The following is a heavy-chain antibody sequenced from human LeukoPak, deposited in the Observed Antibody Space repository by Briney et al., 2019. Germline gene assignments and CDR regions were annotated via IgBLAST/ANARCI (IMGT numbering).Heavy chain of an antibody. D-gene: IGHD3-10*01. CDR1: GYTLTELS. V-gene: IGHV1-24*01. CDR3: ATLWFGELFPIMDV. Sequence: ASVKVSYKVSGYTLTELSMHWVRQAPGKGLEWMGGFDPEDGETIYAQKFQGRVTMTEDTSTDTAYMELSSLRSEDTAVYYCATLWFGELFPIMDVCGKGTTVTVSS. CDR2: FDPEDGET. J-gene: IGHJ6*04.